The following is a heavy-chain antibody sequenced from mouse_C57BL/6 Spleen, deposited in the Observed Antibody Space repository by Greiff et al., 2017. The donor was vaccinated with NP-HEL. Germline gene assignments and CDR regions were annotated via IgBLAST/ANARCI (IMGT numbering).Heavy chain of an antibody. D-gene: IGHD1-1*01. J-gene: IGHJ2*01. Sequence: EVMLVESGGGLVQPGGSLSLSCAASGFTFTDYYMSWVRQPPGKALEWLGFIRNKANGYTTEYSASVKGRFTISSDNSQSILYLQMNALRAEDSATYYCARGGTTVFHFDYWGQGTTLTVSS. CDR2: IRNKANGYTT. V-gene: IGHV7-3*01. CDR1: GFTFTDYY. CDR3: ARGGTTVFHFDY.